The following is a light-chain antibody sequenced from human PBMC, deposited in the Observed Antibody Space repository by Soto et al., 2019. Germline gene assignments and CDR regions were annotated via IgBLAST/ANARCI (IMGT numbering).Light chain of an antibody. CDR2: GAS. CDR3: QQYCSSPRT. J-gene: IGKJ1*01. CDR1: QSVSSSY. Sequence: EIVLTQSPGTLSLSPGERATLSCRASQSVSSSYLAWYQQKPGQAPRLLIYGASSRATGIPDRFSGSGSGTXFXLTISRLEPEDFAVYYCQQYCSSPRTFGQGTKVEIK. V-gene: IGKV3-20*01.